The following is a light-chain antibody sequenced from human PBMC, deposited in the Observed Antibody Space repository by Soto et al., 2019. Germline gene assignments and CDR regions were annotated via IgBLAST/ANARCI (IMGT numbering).Light chain of an antibody. CDR2: WAS. J-gene: IGKJ1*01. V-gene: IGKV4-1*01. Sequence: DIVMTQSPDSLAVSLGERATINCKSSQSVLYSSNNKKYLAWYQQKPGQPPKLLLYWASNRESGVPGRFSGSGSVTEFTLTITILQPEDVAVYYCQQYYSTPWTFGQGTKGEIK. CDR1: QSVLYSSNNKKY. CDR3: QQYYSTPWT.